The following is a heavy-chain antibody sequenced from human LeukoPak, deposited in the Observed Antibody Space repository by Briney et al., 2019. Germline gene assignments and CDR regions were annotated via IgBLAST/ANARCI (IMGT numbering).Heavy chain of an antibody. CDR3: ARAPPGYSYGRYYYGMDV. D-gene: IGHD5-18*01. J-gene: IGHJ6*02. CDR1: GYTFTSYG. V-gene: IGHV1-18*01. CDR2: ISAYNGNT. Sequence: ASVKVSCKASGYTFTSYGISWVRQAPGQGLEWMGWISAYNGNTNYAQKLQGRVTMTTDTSTSTAYMELRSLRSDDTAVYYCARAPPGYSYGRYYYGMDVWGQGTTVTVSS.